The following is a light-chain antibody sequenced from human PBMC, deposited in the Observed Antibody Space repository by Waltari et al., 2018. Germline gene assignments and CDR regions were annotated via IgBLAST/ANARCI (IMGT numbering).Light chain of an antibody. CDR3: SSYTSIITPFL. Sequence: QSALTQPASVSGSPGQSITISCTRSSSDLGGYSFVSWYQQHPGKAPKLMIYDVSHRPSGVSNRCSGSKSGNTAALTISGVQPEDEADYYCSSYTSIITPFLFGTGTKVTVL. J-gene: IGLJ1*01. CDR2: DVS. V-gene: IGLV2-14*01. CDR1: SSDLGGYSF.